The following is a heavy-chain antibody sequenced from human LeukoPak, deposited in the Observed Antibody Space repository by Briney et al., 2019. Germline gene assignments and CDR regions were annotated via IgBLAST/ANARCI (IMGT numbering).Heavy chain of an antibody. Sequence: SQTLSLTCAISGDSVSSNSAAWNWIRQSPSRGLEWLGRTYYRSKWYNDYAVSVKSRITINPDTSKNQFSLQLNSVTPEDTAVYYCARQEGYTLTTTYYYYYMDVWGKGTTVTVSS. CDR3: ARQEGYTLTTTYYYYYMDV. J-gene: IGHJ6*03. CDR1: GDSVSSNSAA. CDR2: TYYRSKWYN. D-gene: IGHD4-11*01. V-gene: IGHV6-1*01.